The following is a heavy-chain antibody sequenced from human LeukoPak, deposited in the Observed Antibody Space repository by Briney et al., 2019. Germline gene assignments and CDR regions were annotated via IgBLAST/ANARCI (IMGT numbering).Heavy chain of an antibody. J-gene: IGHJ4*02. CDR3: ARCLIMGGAPEY. Sequence: GGSLRLSCAASGFTFSSYWMHWVRQAPGKGLVWVSRINSDGSSTSYADSVKSRFTISRDNAKNTLYLQMNSLRAEDTAVYYCARCLIMGGAPEYWGQGTLVTVSS. CDR2: INSDGSST. CDR1: GFTFSSYW. D-gene: IGHD3-16*01. V-gene: IGHV3-74*01.